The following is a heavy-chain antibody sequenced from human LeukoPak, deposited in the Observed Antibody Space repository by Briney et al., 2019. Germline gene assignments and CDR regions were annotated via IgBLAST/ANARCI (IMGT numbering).Heavy chain of an antibody. D-gene: IGHD4-17*01. CDR3: AREGYGDYYFDF. CDR1: GFTFSCYS. V-gene: IGHV3-21*01. J-gene: IGHJ4*02. CDR2: ISSGSDYI. Sequence: GGSLRLSCAASGFTFSCYSMNWVRQAPGKGLEWVSSISSGSDYIHYADSVKGRFTISRDNAKNSLYLQMNCLRAEDTAVYYCAREGYGDYYFDFWGRGTLVTVSS.